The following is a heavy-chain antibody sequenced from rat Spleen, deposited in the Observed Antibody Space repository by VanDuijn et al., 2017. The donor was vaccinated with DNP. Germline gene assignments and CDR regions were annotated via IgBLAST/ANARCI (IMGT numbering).Heavy chain of an antibody. J-gene: IGHJ4*01. V-gene: IGHV5-25*01. D-gene: IGHD1-4*01. CDR1: GFTFNNYY. CDR2: ISPSGGST. CDR3: ARRSLPGYNYRAMDA. Sequence: EVQLVESGGGLVQPGRSLKLSCAASGFTFNNYYMAWVRQAPTKGLEWVASISPSGGSTYYRDSVKGRFTISRDNAKSTLYLQMDSLRSEDTATYYCARRSLPGYNYRAMDAWGRGTSVTVSS.